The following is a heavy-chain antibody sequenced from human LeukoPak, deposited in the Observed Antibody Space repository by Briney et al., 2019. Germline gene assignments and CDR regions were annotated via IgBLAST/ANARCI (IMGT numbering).Heavy chain of an antibody. Sequence: GGSLRLSCVGSGFTFSSYWMSWVRQAPGKGLEWVSSIDYDSSHIYYAASVRGRFTISRDNARNSVYLQMNSLRVEDTAVYYCARDPLRYLRVGHYDYWGQGTLVAVSS. D-gene: IGHD3-9*01. V-gene: IGHV3-21*01. CDR2: IDYDSSHI. CDR1: GFTFSSYW. J-gene: IGHJ4*02. CDR3: ARDPLRYLRVGHYDY.